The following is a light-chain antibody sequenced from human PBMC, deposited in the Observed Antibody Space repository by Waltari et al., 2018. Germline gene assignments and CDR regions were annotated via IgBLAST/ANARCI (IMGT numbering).Light chain of an antibody. CDR1: QNIDTY. CDR2: AAS. CDR3: QQSYTTPQT. Sequence: TCRAGQNIDTYLSWYQQRPGRAPRLLIFAASNLHSGVPSRFSGSGSGTEFTLTISTLQLEDFATYYCQQSYTTPQTFGPGTKLDIK. J-gene: IGKJ2*01. V-gene: IGKV1-39*01.